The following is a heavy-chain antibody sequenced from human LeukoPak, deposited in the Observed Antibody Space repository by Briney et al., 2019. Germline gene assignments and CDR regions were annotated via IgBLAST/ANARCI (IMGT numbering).Heavy chain of an antibody. V-gene: IGHV1-69*13. D-gene: IGHD1-14*01. Sequence: GASVKVSCKASGGTFSSYAISWVRQAPGQGLEWMGGIIPIFGTANYAQKFQGRVTITADESTSTAYMELSSLRSEDTAVYYCARENNKDRGGGFDIWGQGTMVTVSS. CDR1: GGTFSSYA. CDR3: ARENNKDRGGGFDI. J-gene: IGHJ3*02. CDR2: IIPIFGTA.